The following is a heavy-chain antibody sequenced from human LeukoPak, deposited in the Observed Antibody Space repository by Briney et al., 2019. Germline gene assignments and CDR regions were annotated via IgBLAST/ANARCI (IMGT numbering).Heavy chain of an antibody. CDR2: FDPEDGET. CDR3: AGEVVPAAIGDYYYYMDV. Sequence: ASVKVSCKVSGYILTELSMHWVRQAPGKGLEWMGSFDPEDGETIYAQKFQGRVTITTDESTSTAYMELSSLRSEDTAVYYCAGEVVPAAIGDYYYYMDVWGKGTTVTVSS. CDR1: GYILTELS. V-gene: IGHV1-24*01. D-gene: IGHD2-2*01. J-gene: IGHJ6*03.